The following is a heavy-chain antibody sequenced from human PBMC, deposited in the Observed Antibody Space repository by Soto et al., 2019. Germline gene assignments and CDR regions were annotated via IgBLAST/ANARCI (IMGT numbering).Heavy chain of an antibody. D-gene: IGHD6-19*01. CDR2: ISSSSSYI. CDR1: GFTFSSYA. Sequence: EVQLLESGGGLVQPGGSLRLSCAASGFTFSSYAMSWVRQAPGKGLEWVSSISSSSSYIYYADSVKGRFTISRDNAKNSLYLQMNSLRAEDTAVYYCARERNKGLKQWLVRRGYFDYWGQGTLVTVSS. V-gene: IGHV3-21*01. J-gene: IGHJ4*02. CDR3: ARERNKGLKQWLVRRGYFDY.